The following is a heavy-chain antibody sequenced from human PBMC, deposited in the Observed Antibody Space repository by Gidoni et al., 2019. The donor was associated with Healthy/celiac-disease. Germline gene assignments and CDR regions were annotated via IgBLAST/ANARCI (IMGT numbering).Heavy chain of an antibody. CDR3: ARHRSPYSSSSFDI. D-gene: IGHD6-13*01. CDR2: SYYSGST. V-gene: IGHV4-59*01. Sequence: QVQLPESGPGLVNPSETLSLTCTVSAGPISSYYWSWTRQPPGKGLEWIGYSYYSGSTNHNPSLKSRVTISVDTSKNQFSLKLSSVTAADTAVYYCARHRSPYSSSSFDIWGQGTMVTVSS. J-gene: IGHJ3*02. CDR1: AGPISSYY.